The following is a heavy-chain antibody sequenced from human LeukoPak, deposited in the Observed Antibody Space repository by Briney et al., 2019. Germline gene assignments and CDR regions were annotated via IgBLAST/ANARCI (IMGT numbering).Heavy chain of an antibody. Sequence: ERSLRLSCAASRFAFSSYGMHWVRQAPGKGLEWVAVISYDGRNKNYADSVKGRFTLSRDNSKNTLYLQMNSLRVEDTAVYYCAKGDSSSWQLDYWGQGTLVTVSS. D-gene: IGHD6-13*01. J-gene: IGHJ4*02. CDR2: ISYDGRNK. CDR1: RFAFSSYG. CDR3: AKGDSSSWQLDY. V-gene: IGHV3-30*18.